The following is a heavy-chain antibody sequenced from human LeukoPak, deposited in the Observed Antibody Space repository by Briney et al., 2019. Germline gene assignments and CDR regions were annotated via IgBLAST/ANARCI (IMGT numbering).Heavy chain of an antibody. CDR3: ARDRESSWYYYYYYYMDV. CDR2: IYYSGST. D-gene: IGHD6-13*01. J-gene: IGHJ6*03. CDR1: GGSISSSSYY. Sequence: SETLSLTCTVSGGSISSSSYYWGWIRQPPGKGLEWIGSIYYSGSTYYNPSLKSRVTISVDTSKNQFSLKLSSVTAADTAVYYCARDRESSWYYYYYYYMDVWGKGTTVTVSS. V-gene: IGHV4-39*07.